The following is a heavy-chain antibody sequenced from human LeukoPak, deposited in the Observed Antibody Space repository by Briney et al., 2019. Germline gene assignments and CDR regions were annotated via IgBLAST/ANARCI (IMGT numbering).Heavy chain of an antibody. V-gene: IGHV3-7*01. CDR3: ARDPSRGYTYGYEDY. D-gene: IGHD5-18*01. CDR2: IKQDGGEK. J-gene: IGHJ4*02. Sequence: GGSLRLSCAASGFTFSSYWMNWVRQAPGKGLEWVANIKQDGGEKYYVDSVKGRFTISRDNAKNSLSLQMNSLRAEDTAVYYCARDPSRGYTYGYEDYWGQGTLVTVSS. CDR1: GFTFSSYW.